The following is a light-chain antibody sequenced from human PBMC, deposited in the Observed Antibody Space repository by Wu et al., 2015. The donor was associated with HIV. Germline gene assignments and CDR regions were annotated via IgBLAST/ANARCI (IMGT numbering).Light chain of an antibody. Sequence: EIVLTQSPATLSLSPGERATLSCRASQGVSRYLAWYQKKPGQPPRLLIYDVFHRATGIPPRFSGSGSETDFTLTISSLEPEDFAVYYCQERRNWPRFTFGPGTKVEIK. J-gene: IGKJ3*01. V-gene: IGKV3-11*01. CDR1: QGVSRY. CDR3: QERRNWPRFT. CDR2: DVF.